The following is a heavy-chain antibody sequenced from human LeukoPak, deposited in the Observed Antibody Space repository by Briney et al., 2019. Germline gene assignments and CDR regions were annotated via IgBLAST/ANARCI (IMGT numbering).Heavy chain of an antibody. CDR2: FNHNWGA. V-gene: IGHV4-59*04. Sequence: SETLSLTCSVSGGSISSYYWSWIRQPAGKGLEWIGEFNHNWGAKYNPSLKSRVTISADTSKNHLSLSLNSVTAADTAVYYCAASLWFGIYPDYWGQGSLVTVSS. D-gene: IGHD3-10*01. J-gene: IGHJ4*02. CDR1: GGSISSYY. CDR3: AASLWFGIYPDY.